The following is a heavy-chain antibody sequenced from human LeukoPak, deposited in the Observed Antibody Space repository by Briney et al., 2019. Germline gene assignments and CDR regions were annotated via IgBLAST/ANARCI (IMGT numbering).Heavy chain of an antibody. CDR3: ARTLPSGTSDY. CDR2: IYCSGTT. D-gene: IGHD3-10*01. CDR1: GGSISSYY. Sequence: SETLSLTCTVSGGSISSYYWSWIRQPPGKGLEWIAYIYCSGTTNYNPSLKSRVTISVDTVRNQFSLKLSSVTAADTAVYYCARTLPSGTSDYWGQGTLVTVSS. J-gene: IGHJ4*02. V-gene: IGHV4-59*01.